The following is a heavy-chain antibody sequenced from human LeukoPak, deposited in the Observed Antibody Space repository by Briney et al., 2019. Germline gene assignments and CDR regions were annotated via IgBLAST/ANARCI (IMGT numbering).Heavy chain of an antibody. V-gene: IGHV1-46*01. CDR3: ARGRATATVTGWFDH. CDR2: INPSGCST. CDR1: GYTFTSYY. D-gene: IGHD5-18*01. Sequence: ASVKVSCKASGYTFTSYYTHGVRQPPGQGLEGMGIINPSGCSTSYAQKFQGRVTMTRDTSTSTVYMELRSLRSEDTAVDYCARGRATATVTGWFDHWGQGTLVTVSS. J-gene: IGHJ5*02.